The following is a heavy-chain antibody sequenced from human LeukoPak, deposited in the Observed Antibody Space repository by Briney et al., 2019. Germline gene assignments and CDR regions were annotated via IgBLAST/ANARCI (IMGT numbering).Heavy chain of an antibody. CDR2: ISYDGSNK. CDR1: GFTFSSYG. Sequence: PGGSLRLSCAASGFTFSSYGMHWVRQAPGKGLEWVAVISYDGSNKYYADSVKGRFTISRDNSKNTLYLQMNSLRAEDTAVYYCATPRYDSSGYYPLFEYWGQGTLVTVSS. J-gene: IGHJ4*02. CDR3: ATPRYDSSGYYPLFEY. D-gene: IGHD3-22*01. V-gene: IGHV3-30*03.